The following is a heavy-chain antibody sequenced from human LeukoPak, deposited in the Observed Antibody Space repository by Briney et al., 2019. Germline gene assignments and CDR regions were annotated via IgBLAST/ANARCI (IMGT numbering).Heavy chain of an antibody. CDR1: GGSISSYY. D-gene: IGHD6-6*01. Sequence: PSETLSLTCTVSGGSISSYYWSWIRQPPGNGLEWIGRIYTSGSTNYNPSLKSRVTISVDTSKNQFSLKLSSVTAADTAVYYCARDRGEYSSSSWATYYYYYYMDVWGKGTTVTVSS. CDR3: ARDRGEYSSSSWATYYYYYYMDV. V-gene: IGHV4-4*08. CDR2: IYTSGST. J-gene: IGHJ6*03.